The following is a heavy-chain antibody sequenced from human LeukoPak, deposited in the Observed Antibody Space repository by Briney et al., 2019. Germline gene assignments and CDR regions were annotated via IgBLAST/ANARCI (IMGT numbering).Heavy chain of an antibody. V-gene: IGHV3-66*01. CDR1: GFTVSSNY. D-gene: IGHD3-3*01. CDR3: AKGGGYYDSPGFQY. CDR2: IYSGGST. J-gene: IGHJ1*01. Sequence: PAGSLRLSCAASGFTVSSNYMSWVRQAPGKVLEWVSVIYSGGSTYYADSVKGRFNISRDNSKNTLYLQMNSLRAEDTAVYYCAKGGGYYDSPGFQYWGQGILVTVSS.